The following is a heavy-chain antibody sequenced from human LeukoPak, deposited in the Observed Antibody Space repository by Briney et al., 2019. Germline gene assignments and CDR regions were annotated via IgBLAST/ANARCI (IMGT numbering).Heavy chain of an antibody. CDR2: INPNSGGT. D-gene: IGHD1-26*01. V-gene: IGHV1-2*02. Sequence: GASVKVSCKASGYTFTGYYMHWVRQAPGQGLEWMGWINPNSGGTNYAQKFQGRVTMARDTSISTAYMELSRLRSDDTAVYYCARGGVGATTGAFDIWGQGTMVTVSS. J-gene: IGHJ3*02. CDR1: GYTFTGYY. CDR3: ARGGVGATTGAFDI.